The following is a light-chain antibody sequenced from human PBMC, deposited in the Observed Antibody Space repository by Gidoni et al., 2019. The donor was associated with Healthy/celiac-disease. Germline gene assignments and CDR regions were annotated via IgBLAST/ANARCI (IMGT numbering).Light chain of an antibody. J-gene: IGKJ5*01. CDR1: QCGSSY. CDR3: QQRSNWPPIT. CDR2: DAS. Sequence: EIVLTQSPATLSLSPGERATLSCRASQCGSSYLAWYQQKPGQAPRLLIYDASNRATGIPARFGGSGSGTDFTLAISSLEPEDFAVYCCQQRSNWPPITFGQGTRLEIK. V-gene: IGKV3-11*01.